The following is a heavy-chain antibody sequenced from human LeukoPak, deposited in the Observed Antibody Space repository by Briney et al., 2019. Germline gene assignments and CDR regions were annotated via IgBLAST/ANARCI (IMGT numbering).Heavy chain of an antibody. CDR3: AGFMITTQLFDC. D-gene: IGHD3-16*01. V-gene: IGHV4-59*01. CDR1: GASISSYY. CDR2: IHHSGST. J-gene: IGHJ4*02. Sequence: SETLSLTCIVSGASISSYYWHWIRQAPGKGLEWIGYIHHSGSTNFNPSLKSRVTISVDTSNNQFSLKLSSVTAADTAVYYCAGFMITTQLFDCWGQGTLVTVSS.